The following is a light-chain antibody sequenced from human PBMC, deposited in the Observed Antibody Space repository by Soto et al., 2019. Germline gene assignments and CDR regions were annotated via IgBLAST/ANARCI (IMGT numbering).Light chain of an antibody. V-gene: IGKV1-33*01. J-gene: IGKJ1*01. CDR2: DAS. CDR3: QKYDNLPWT. CDR1: QDISNY. Sequence: DIQMNQSPYSLSASVGDRVTITCQASQDISNYFNWYQQKPGKAPKLLIYDASNLETGVPPRFSGSGSVTEFAFPMSSLQPGDIATYYCQKYDNLPWTFGQGTKVEIK.